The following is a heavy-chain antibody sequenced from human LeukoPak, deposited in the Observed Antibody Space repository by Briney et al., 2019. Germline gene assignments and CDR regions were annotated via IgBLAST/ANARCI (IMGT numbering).Heavy chain of an antibody. Sequence: GRSPRLSCAASGFTFSSFGMHWVRQAPGKGLEWVAVIWYDGSNKYYTDSVKGRFTISRDNSKNTLYLQMNSLRAEDTAVYYCARAAYDSSGYLTLWGQGTLVTVSS. J-gene: IGHJ4*02. V-gene: IGHV3-33*01. CDR3: ARAAYDSSGYLTL. CDR2: IWYDGSNK. D-gene: IGHD3-22*01. CDR1: GFTFSSFG.